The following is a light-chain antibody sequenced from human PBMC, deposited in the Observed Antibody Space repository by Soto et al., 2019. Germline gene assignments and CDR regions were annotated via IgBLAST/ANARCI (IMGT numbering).Light chain of an antibody. V-gene: IGKV1-5*01. J-gene: IGKJ1*01. Sequence: DIEITHSPSRMYVSVVETITITLLASQAFNSWVTWYQQKPGKAPKLLIYESFTLQSGVSPTFSGNGSATEFSLTISSLQADDFGSYYRQHYNTWKFGPGTKVDIK. CDR3: QHYNTWK. CDR1: QAFNSW. CDR2: ESF.